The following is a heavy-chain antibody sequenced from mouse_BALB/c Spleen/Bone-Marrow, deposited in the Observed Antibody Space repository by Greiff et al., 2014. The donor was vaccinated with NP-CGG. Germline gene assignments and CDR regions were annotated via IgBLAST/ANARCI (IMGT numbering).Heavy chain of an antibody. Sequence: VQLQQSGPELVRPGVSVKISCKGSGYTFTDYAMHWVKQSHAKSLEWIGVINTYSGDANYNQEFKGKATMTVDKSSSTAYMELARLTSEDSAIYYCARDYGSSHFDHWGQGSTLTVSS. J-gene: IGHJ2*01. CDR3: ARDYGSSHFDH. V-gene: IGHV1-67*01. CDR1: GYTFTDYA. CDR2: INTYSGDA. D-gene: IGHD1-1*01.